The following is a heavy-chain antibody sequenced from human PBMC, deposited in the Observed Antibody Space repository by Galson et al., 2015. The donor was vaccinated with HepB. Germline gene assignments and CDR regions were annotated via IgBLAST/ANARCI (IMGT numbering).Heavy chain of an antibody. J-gene: IGHJ4*02. CDR3: ARLVAVYSSPERIDY. CDR2: IFPGDSET. V-gene: IGHV5-51*01. Sequence: QSGAEVKKPGESLKISCKGFGYSFTSYWIGWVRQMPGKGLEWMGIIFPGDSETRYSPSFQGQVTISADKSITTAYLQWNSLKASDTAMYYCARLVAVYSSPERIDYWGQGTLVTVSS. D-gene: IGHD6-13*01. CDR1: GYSFTSYW.